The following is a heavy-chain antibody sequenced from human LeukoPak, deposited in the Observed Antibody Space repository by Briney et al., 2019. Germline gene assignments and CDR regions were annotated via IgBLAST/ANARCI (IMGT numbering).Heavy chain of an antibody. CDR3: AKDRLGATLYFDS. D-gene: IGHD4-11*01. J-gene: IGHJ4*02. V-gene: IGHV3-48*01. CDR1: GFTFSSYS. Sequence: GGSLRLSCAASGFTFSSYSMNWVRQAPGKGLEWVSYVSSSSSTIYYADSVKGRFTISRDNAKNSLYLQMNSLRAEDTAVYYCAKDRLGATLYFDSWGQGTLVTVSS. CDR2: VSSSSSTI.